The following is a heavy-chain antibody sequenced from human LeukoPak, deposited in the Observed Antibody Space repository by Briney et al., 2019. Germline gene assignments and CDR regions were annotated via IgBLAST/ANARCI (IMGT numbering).Heavy chain of an antibody. CDR1: GYTFTSYA. Sequence: ASVKVSCKASGYTFTSYAMHWVRQAPGQRLEWMGWINAGNGNTKYSQKFQGRVTITRDTSASTAYMELSSLRSEDTAVYYCARDLSGSGSYYVDYWGQGTLVTVPS. V-gene: IGHV1-3*01. CDR2: INAGNGNT. CDR3: ARDLSGSGSYYVDY. D-gene: IGHD1-26*01. J-gene: IGHJ4*02.